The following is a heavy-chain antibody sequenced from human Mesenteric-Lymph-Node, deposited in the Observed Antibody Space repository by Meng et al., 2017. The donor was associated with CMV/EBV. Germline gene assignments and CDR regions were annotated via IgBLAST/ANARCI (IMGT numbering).Heavy chain of an antibody. CDR1: GFTFSDYY. Sequence: ESLKISCAASGFTFSDYYMSWIRQPPGKGLEWIGEINHSGSTNYNPSLKSRVTISVDTSKNQFSLKLSSVTAADTAVYYCARDARYSSSSEFRGWGQGTLVTVSS. V-gene: IGHV4-34*01. CDR3: ARDARYSSSSEFRG. CDR2: INHSGST. J-gene: IGHJ4*02. D-gene: IGHD6-6*01.